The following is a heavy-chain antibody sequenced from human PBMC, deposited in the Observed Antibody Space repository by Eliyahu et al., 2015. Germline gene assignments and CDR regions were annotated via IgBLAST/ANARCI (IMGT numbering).Heavy chain of an antibody. CDR2: IHHSGVA. CDR3: ARHYWSGNXWFDP. D-gene: IGHD3-3*02. CDR1: GPSIPSGDYY. J-gene: IGHJ5*02. Sequence: QVHLQESGPGLAKPSQTLSLSCTVPGPSIPSGDYYWSWIRHPPGKGLEWIGYIHHSGVADYNPSLKSRVSISVDTSKNQFSLQLHSVTAADTAMYFCARHYWSGNXWFDPWGQGTLVTVSS. V-gene: IGHV4-30-4*01.